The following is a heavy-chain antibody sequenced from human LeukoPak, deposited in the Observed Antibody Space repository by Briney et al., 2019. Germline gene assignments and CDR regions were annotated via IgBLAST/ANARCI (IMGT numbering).Heavy chain of an antibody. CDR2: INPNSGGT. Sequence: GASVKVSCKAFGYTFTGYYMHWVRQAPGQGLEWMGWINPNSGGTNYAQKFQGRVTMTRDTSISTAYMELSRLRSDDTAVYYCARSAVLLWFGESSFDPWGQGTLVTVSS. D-gene: IGHD3-10*01. CDR3: ARSAVLLWFGESSFDP. CDR1: GYTFTGYY. V-gene: IGHV1-2*02. J-gene: IGHJ5*02.